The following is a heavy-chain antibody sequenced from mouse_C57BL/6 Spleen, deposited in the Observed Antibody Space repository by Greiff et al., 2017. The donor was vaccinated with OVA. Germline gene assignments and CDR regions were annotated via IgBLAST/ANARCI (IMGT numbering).Heavy chain of an antibody. Sequence: VQLQQPGAELVMPGASVKLSCKASGYTFTSYWMHWVKQRPGQGLEWIGEIDPSDSYTNYNQKFKGKSTLTVDKSSSTAYMQLSSLTYEDSAVYYCARRDGADWGQGTLVTVSA. V-gene: IGHV1-69*01. CDR3: ARRDGAD. J-gene: IGHJ3*01. CDR1: GYTFTSYW. CDR2: IDPSDSYT. D-gene: IGHD2-3*01.